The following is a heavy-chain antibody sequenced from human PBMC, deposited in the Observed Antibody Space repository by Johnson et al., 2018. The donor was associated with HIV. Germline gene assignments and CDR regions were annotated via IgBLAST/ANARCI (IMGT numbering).Heavy chain of an antibody. Sequence: EKLVESGGGLVQPGGSLRLSCAASGFTFSSYAMSWVRQAPGKGLEWVSAISSNGGSTYYANSVKGRFTISRDNSKNTLYLQMNSLRAEDTAVHYCAKGPILDDGFDIWGQGTMVTVSS. CDR3: AKGPILDDGFDI. D-gene: IGHD3-3*01. CDR1: GFTFSSYA. CDR2: ISSNGGST. V-gene: IGHV3-23*04. J-gene: IGHJ3*02.